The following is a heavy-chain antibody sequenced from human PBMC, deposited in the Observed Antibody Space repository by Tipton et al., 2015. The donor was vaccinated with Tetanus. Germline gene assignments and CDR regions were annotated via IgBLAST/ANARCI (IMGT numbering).Heavy chain of an antibody. CDR2: ISWDGGST. CDR1: GFTFDDYT. CDR3: AKGFQWELLPYFDY. J-gene: IGHJ4*02. V-gene: IGHV3-43*01. Sequence: GSLRLSCAASGFTFDDYTMHWVRQAPGKGLEWVSLISWDGGSTYYADSVKGRFTISRDNSKNSLYLQMNSLRTEDTALYYCAKGFQWELLPYFDYWGQGTLVTVSS. D-gene: IGHD1-26*01.